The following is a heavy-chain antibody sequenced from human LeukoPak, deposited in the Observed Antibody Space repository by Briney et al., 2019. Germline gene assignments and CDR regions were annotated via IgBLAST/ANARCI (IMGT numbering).Heavy chain of an antibody. CDR1: GFIFSSYG. Sequence: GRSLRLSCAASGFIFSSYGMHWVRQAPGKGLEWVAVISYDGSDKDYADSVKGRFTISRDNSKNTLYLQMNSLRPEDTAVYYCARDRESSSKGHFDYWGQGTLVTVSS. V-gene: IGHV3-30*03. J-gene: IGHJ4*02. CDR3: ARDRESSSKGHFDY. CDR2: ISYDGSDK. D-gene: IGHD2-15*01.